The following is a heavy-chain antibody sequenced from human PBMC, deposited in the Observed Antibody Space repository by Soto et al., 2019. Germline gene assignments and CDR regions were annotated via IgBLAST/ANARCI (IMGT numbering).Heavy chain of an antibody. CDR2: INAGNGNT. J-gene: IGHJ3*02. V-gene: IGHV1-3*01. CDR3: ARRGSREDTDMGNDAFDI. Sequence: QVQLVQSGAEVKKPGASVKVPCKASAYTFTHYSMHWVRQAPGQRLEWMGSINAGNGNTKYSQKFQGRVTMTSDTSASTAYMELSSLRSEDTAVYYCARRGSREDTDMGNDAFDIWGQGTMVTVSS. CDR1: AYTFTHYS. D-gene: IGHD5-18*01.